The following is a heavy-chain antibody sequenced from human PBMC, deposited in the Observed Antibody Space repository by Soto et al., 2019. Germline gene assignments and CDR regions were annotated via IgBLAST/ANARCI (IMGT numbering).Heavy chain of an antibody. D-gene: IGHD3-10*01. V-gene: IGHV3-48*03. Sequence: SLRVSCSASVLTFSSYEMNWGRQAPGKGLEWVSYISSSGNTIYYADSVKGRFTISRDNAKNSLYLQMNSLRAEDTAVYYCARWSFYGSGSPFFDYWGQGTLVTVSS. CDR3: ARWSFYGSGSPFFDY. J-gene: IGHJ4*02. CDR2: ISSSGNTI. CDR1: VLTFSSYE.